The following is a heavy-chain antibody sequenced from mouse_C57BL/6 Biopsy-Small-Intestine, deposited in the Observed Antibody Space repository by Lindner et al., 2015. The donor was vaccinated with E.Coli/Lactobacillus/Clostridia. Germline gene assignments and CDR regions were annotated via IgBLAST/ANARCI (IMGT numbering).Heavy chain of an antibody. D-gene: IGHD2-3*01. CDR1: GYSFTDYN. CDR3: ARNDGYPYYYVMDY. Sequence: VQLQESGAELVTPGASVKISCKASGYSFTDYNMNWVKQSHGKSLEWIGNISPYYGNTNYNQKFKDKATLTVDKSSSTAYMQLNSLTSEDSAVYYCARNDGYPYYYVMDYWGQGTSVTVSS. V-gene: IGHV1-39*01. J-gene: IGHJ4*01. CDR2: ISPYYGNT.